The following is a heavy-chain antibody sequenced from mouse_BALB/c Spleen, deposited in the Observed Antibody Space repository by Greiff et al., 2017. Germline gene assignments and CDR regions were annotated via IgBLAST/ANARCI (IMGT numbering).Heavy chain of an antibody. CDR3: ARYGSSYDWYFDV. V-gene: IGHV3-2*02. CDR1: GYSITSDYA. D-gene: IGHD1-1*01. Sequence: EVKLMESGPGLVKPSQSLSLTCTVTGYSITSDYAWNWIRQFPGNKLEWMGYISYSGSTSYNPSLKSRISITRDTSKNQFFLQLNSVTTEDTATYYCARYGSSYDWYFDVWGAGTTVTVSS. J-gene: IGHJ1*01. CDR2: ISYSGST.